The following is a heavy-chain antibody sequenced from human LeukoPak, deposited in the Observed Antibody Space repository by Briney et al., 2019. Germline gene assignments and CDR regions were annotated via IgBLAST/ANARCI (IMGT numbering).Heavy chain of an antibody. CDR3: ARGSAEYYFDY. CDR2: MNPNSGNT. Sequence: ASVKVSCKASGGTFSSYAISWVRQATGQGLEWMGWMNPNSGNTGYAQKFQGRVTMTRNTSISTAYMELSSLRSEDTAVYYCARGSAEYYFDYWGQGTLVTVSS. V-gene: IGHV1-8*02. J-gene: IGHJ4*02. CDR1: GGTFSSYA.